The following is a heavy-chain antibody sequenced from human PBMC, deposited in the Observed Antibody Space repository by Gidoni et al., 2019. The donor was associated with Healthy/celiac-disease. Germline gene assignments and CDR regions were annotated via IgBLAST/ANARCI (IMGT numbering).Heavy chain of an antibody. CDR2: INHSGST. J-gene: IGHJ4*02. CDR3: ARNNFWSGYPPDY. CDR1: GGSFSGYY. D-gene: IGHD3-3*01. Sequence: QVQLQQWGAGLLKPSETLSLTCAVYGGSFSGYYWSWIRQPPGKGLEWIGEINHSGSTNYNPSLKSRVTISVDTSKNQFSLKLSSVTAADTAVYYCARNNFWSGYPPDYWGQGTLVTVSS. V-gene: IGHV4-34*01.